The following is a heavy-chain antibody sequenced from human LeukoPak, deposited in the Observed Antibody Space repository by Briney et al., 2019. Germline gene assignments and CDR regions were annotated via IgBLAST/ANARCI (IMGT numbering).Heavy chain of an antibody. D-gene: IGHD2-2*01. CDR3: ARDSGYCSSTGCYVHHFDY. CDR1: GFTFNSYS. CDR2: ISSSSGYI. V-gene: IGHV3-21*01. J-gene: IGHJ4*02. Sequence: PGGSLRLSCAASGFTFNSYSMNWVRQTPGKGLEWVSSISSSSGYINYADSVKGRFTVSRDNAKNSLYLQMNSLRAEDTAVYYCARDSGYCSSTGCYVHHFDYWGQGTLVTVSS.